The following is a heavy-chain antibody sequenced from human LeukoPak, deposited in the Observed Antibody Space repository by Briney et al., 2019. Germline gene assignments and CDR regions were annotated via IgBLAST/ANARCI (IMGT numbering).Heavy chain of an antibody. Sequence: GGSLRLSCAASEFTFTSYELNWVRQAPGKGLEWVSYISSSGNTISYADSVKGRFTISRDNAKNSLYLQVISLRAEDTAVYYCARGPSIAARYDAFDIWGQGTMVTVSS. J-gene: IGHJ3*02. CDR3: ARGPSIAARYDAFDI. D-gene: IGHD6-6*01. V-gene: IGHV3-48*03. CDR2: ISSSGNTI. CDR1: EFTFTSYE.